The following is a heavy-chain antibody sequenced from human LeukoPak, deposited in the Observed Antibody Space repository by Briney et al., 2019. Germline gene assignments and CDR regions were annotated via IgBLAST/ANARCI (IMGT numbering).Heavy chain of an antibody. CDR2: ISAYNGNT. Sequence: ASVKVSCKASGYTFTSYGISWVRQAPGQGLEWMGWISAYNGNTNYAQKLQGRVTMTTDTSTSTAYMELRSLRSDDTAVYYCARVYGGNSGWPYYYYYMDVWGKGTTVTVSS. D-gene: IGHD4-23*01. V-gene: IGHV1-18*01. CDR1: GYTFTSYG. CDR3: ARVYGGNSGWPYYYYYMDV. J-gene: IGHJ6*03.